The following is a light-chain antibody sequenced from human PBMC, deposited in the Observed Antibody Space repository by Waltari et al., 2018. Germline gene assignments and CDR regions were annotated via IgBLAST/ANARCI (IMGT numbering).Light chain of an antibody. J-gene: IGLJ3*02. V-gene: IGLV2-11*01. CDR2: DIN. CDR3: CSCVGRNIYWV. Sequence: QSALTQPRSVSGSPGQSVTISCTGTSSDVGANNFVSWYQHHPDKAPKLIIYDINKRPSVVPGRFSGSKSGNTASLTISGLQAEDEADYYCCSCVGRNIYWVFGGGTKLTVL. CDR1: SSDVGANNF.